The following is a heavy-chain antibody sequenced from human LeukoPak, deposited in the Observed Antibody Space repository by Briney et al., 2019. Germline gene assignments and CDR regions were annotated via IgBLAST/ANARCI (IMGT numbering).Heavy chain of an antibody. V-gene: IGHV6-1*01. CDR3: ARDNVGYSSGYYWFDP. J-gene: IGHJ5*02. CDR2: TYYRSKWYN. D-gene: IGHD6-19*01. CDR1: GDSVSSNSAA. Sequence: SQTLSLTCAISGDSVSSNSAAWNWIRQSPSRGLEWLGRTYYRSKWYNDYAISVKSRITINPDTSKNHFSLQLDSVTPGDTAVYYCARDNVGYSSGYYWFDPWGQGTLVTVSS.